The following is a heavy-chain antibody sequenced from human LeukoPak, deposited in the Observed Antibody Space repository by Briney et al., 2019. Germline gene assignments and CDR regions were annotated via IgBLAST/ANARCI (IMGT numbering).Heavy chain of an antibody. J-gene: IGHJ4*02. CDR2: IIPIFGTT. Sequence: GASLKVSCKASGGTFSNYAISSVRQAPGQGREWMGRIIPIFGTTKYAQKFMGRVTITADESTSTAYIELSSLRSEDTAVYYCARGGEANYYDTSGYYLYYYWGQGTLVTVSS. CDR1: GGTFSNYA. CDR3: ARGGEANYYDTSGYYLYYY. D-gene: IGHD3-22*01. V-gene: IGHV1-69*15.